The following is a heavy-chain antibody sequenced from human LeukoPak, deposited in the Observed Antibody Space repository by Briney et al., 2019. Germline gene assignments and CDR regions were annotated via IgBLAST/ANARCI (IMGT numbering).Heavy chain of an antibody. J-gene: IGHJ3*02. V-gene: IGHV3-72*01. CDR1: GVTLSDHH. CDR3: ARDGGEGDNSAFDI. D-gene: IGHD3-16*01. Sequence: PGGSLRLSCAASGVTLSDHHMDWVRQAPGKGLEWVGRTGNKARGYTTEYAASVKGRFTISRDDSKTSLYLQMNSLKTEDTAVYFCARDGGEGDNSAFDIWGQGTVVTVSS. CDR2: TGNKARGYTT.